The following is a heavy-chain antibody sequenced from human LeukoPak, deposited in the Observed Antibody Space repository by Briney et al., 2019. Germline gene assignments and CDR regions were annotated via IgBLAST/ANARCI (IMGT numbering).Heavy chain of an antibody. CDR1: GFTIGTAW. CDR2: IKSEGEGATT. J-gene: IGHJ6*04. Sequence: GGSLRLSCVSSGFTIGTAWMSWVRQAPGKGLEWLGHIKSEGEGATTEYAATAKGRFAISRDDSKTMIYLQMSSLKIDDTAVYYCIAHFPYFYGFDVWGKGTTVTVSS. CDR3: IAHFPYFYGFDV. D-gene: IGHD3-3*02. V-gene: IGHV3-15*01.